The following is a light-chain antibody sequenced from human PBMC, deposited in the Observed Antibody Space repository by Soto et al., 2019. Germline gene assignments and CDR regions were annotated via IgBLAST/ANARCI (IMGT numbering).Light chain of an antibody. V-gene: IGKV1-39*01. CDR1: QSISNH. Sequence: DIQMTQSPSTLSGSVGDRVTITCRASQSISNHLNWYQQQPGRAPKLLIHSASALPSGVPSRFSGSGSGTEFTLTMSGLQPADFATYYCQQGHSTPYTFGQGTKVDIK. CDR2: SAS. J-gene: IGKJ2*01. CDR3: QQGHSTPYT.